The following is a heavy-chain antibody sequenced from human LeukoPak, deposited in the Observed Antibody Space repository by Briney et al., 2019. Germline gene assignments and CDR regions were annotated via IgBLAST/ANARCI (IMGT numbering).Heavy chain of an antibody. CDR3: ARDIGALCSSTSCYQGRWFDP. CDR1: GGSISSYY. Sequence: SETLSLTCTVSGGSISSYYWSWIRQPPGKGLEWIGYIYYSGSTNYNPSLKSRVTISVDTSKNQFSLKLSSVTAADTAVYYCARDIGALCSSTSCYQGRWFDPWGQGTLVTVSS. V-gene: IGHV4-59*01. CDR2: IYYSGST. J-gene: IGHJ5*02. D-gene: IGHD2-2*01.